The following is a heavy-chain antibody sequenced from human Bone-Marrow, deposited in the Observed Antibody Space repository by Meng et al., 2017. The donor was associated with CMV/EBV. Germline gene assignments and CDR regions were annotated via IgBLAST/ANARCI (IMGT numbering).Heavy chain of an antibody. D-gene: IGHD6-19*01. V-gene: IGHV4-34*01. J-gene: IGHJ4*02. CDR2: INHSGST. CDR3: ARGGWSSSGRKGLGRPWYY. CDR1: GGSFSGYY. Sequence: QVQLQQGGAVLLKPSETLSLTCAVYGGSFSGYYWSWSRQPPGKGLEWIGEINHSGSTNYNPSLKSRVTISVDTSKNQFSLKLSSVTAADTAVYYCARGGWSSSGRKGLGRPWYYWGQGTLVTGSS.